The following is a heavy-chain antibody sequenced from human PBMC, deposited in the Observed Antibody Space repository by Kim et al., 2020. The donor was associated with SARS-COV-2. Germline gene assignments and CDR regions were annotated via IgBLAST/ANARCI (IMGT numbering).Heavy chain of an antibody. CDR3: ARQSAVAGTYFHH. Sequence: SETLSLTCTVSGGSISSSSYYWGWIRHPPGKGLEWIGSISYSGSTYYNPSLKSRVTISVDTSKNQFSLKLSSVTAADTAVYYCARQSAVAGTYFHHWGQGTLVTVSS. V-gene: IGHV4-39*01. CDR2: ISYSGST. CDR1: GGSISSSSYY. J-gene: IGHJ1*01. D-gene: IGHD6-19*01.